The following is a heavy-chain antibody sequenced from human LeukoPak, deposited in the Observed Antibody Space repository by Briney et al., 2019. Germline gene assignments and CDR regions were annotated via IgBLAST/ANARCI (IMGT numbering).Heavy chain of an antibody. J-gene: IGHJ4*02. V-gene: IGHV3-30*01. D-gene: IGHD3-10*01. Sequence: GGSLRLSCAASGFTFSSYAMHWVRQAPGKGLEWVAVISYDESNKYYADSVKGRFTISRDNSKNTLYLQMNSLRAEDTAVYYCAKSKGYYYGSGSLDYWGQGTLVTVSS. CDR3: AKSKGYYYGSGSLDY. CDR1: GFTFSSYA. CDR2: ISYDESNK.